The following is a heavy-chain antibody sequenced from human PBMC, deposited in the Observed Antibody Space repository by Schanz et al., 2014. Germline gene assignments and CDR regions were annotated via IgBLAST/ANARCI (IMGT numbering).Heavy chain of an antibody. J-gene: IGHJ5*02. V-gene: IGHV3-48*01. CDR3: ARGRVLES. CDR2: ISSSSSTR. CDR1: GFTFSSYS. Sequence: EVQLVESGGGVVRPGGSLRLSCTASGFTFSSYSMNWVRQAPGKGLEWVSYISSSSSTRYYADSVKGRFTISRDNAKNSLFLQMNSLRAEDTAVYYCARGRVLESWGQGTLXTVSS. D-gene: IGHD1-1*01.